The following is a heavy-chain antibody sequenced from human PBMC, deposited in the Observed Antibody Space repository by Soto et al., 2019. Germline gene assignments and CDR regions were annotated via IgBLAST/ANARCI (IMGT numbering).Heavy chain of an antibody. V-gene: IGHV1-2*04. CDR1: GYTFTGYY. D-gene: IGHD3-3*01. CDR3: ARASPYECWSGYLGRDFDY. Sequence: ASVKVSCKASGYTFTGYYMHWVRQAPGQGLEWMGWIIPNSGGTNYAQKFQGWVTMTRDTSISTAYMELSRLRSDDTAVYYCARASPYECWSGYLGRDFDYWGQGTLVTGSS. CDR2: IIPNSGGT. J-gene: IGHJ4*02.